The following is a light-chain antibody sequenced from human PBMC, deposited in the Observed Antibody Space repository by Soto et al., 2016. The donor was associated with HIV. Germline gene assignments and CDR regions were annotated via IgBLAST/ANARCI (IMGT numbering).Light chain of an antibody. CDR2: GDN. Sequence: SYVLTQPPSVSVAPGKTARVTCGGNNIGDKAVHWFQQKPGQAPVLILYGDNNRPSGIPGRFSGSSSGNTASLTITGAQAEDEADYFCSSRDNTGYHVLFGGGTNLTVL. CDR3: SSRDNTGYHVL. V-gene: IGLV3-21*01. J-gene: IGLJ2*01. CDR1: NIGDKA.